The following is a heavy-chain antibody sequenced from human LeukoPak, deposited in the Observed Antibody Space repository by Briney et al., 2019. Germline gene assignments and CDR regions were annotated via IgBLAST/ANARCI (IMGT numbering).Heavy chain of an antibody. CDR3: AREIGHGSGSGWFDP. Sequence: GGSLSFSCAASVFTFSSFCRGWVPQAQGKGWKGWANIKQDGSEKYSVDSVKGRFTISRDNAKNTLYLQMSSLRVDDTAVYYCAREIGHGSGSGWFDPWGQGTLVTVSS. D-gene: IGHD3-10*01. V-gene: IGHV3-7*01. CDR2: IKQDGSEK. CDR1: VFTFSSFC. J-gene: IGHJ5*02.